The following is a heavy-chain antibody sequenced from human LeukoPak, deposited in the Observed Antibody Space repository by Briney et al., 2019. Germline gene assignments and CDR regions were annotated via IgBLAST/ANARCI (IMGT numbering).Heavy chain of an antibody. CDR2: ISAYYGNT. CDR1: GYTFTSYG. D-gene: IGHD3-9*01. Sequence: ASVNLSCKASGYTFTSYGISWVRQAPGQGLEWMGWISAYYGNTNYAQKLQGRVTMTTDTATSTAYMELTSLRSDDTAVYYCARAEMYYDILTGYYYYYGMDVWGQGTTVTVFS. CDR3: ARAEMYYDILTGYYYYYGMDV. J-gene: IGHJ6*02. V-gene: IGHV1-18*01.